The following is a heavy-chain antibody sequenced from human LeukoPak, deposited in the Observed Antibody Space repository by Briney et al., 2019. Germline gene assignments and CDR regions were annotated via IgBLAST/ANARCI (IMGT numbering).Heavy chain of an antibody. CDR1: WFTFSSLA. Sequence: GRSVRLLYAASWFTFSSLAMRCVRQPPGRGLECVSAIIGGGGSTYHAHSVWGRFTISRDNSKNSLYLKMNSLRAEVTAVYYCARLSPVVYNWFDPWGQGTLVTVSS. D-gene: IGHD2-21*01. CDR3: ARLSPVVYNWFDP. J-gene: IGHJ5*02. V-gene: IGHV3-23*01. CDR2: IIGGGGST.